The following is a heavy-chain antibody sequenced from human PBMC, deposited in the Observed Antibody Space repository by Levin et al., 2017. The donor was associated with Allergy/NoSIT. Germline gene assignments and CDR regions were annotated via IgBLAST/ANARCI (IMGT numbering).Heavy chain of an antibody. D-gene: IGHD2-8*01. J-gene: IGHJ6*02. CDR2: INPNSGGT. CDR1: GYTFTGYY. CDR3: ARTPLIYAIGPYYYYYGMDV. V-gene: IGHV1-2*04. Sequence: ASVKVSCKASGYTFTGYYMHWVRQAPGQGLEWMGWINPNSGGTNYAQKFQGWVTMTRDTSISTAYMELSRLRSDDTAVYYCARTPLIYAIGPYYYYYGMDVWGQGTTVTVSS.